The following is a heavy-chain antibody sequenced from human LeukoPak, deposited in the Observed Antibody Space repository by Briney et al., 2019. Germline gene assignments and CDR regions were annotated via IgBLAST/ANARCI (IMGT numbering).Heavy chain of an antibody. J-gene: IGHJ4*02. CDR3: ARGLLAAAGNPVYYFDY. CDR1: GGSFSGYY. V-gene: IGHV4-34*01. D-gene: IGHD6-13*01. Sequence: SETLSLTCAVYGGSFSGYYWSWIRQPPGKGLEWIREINHSGSTNYNPSLKSRVTISVDTSKNQFSLKLSSVTAADTAVYYCARGLLAAAGNPVYYFDYWGQGTLVTVSS. CDR2: INHSGST.